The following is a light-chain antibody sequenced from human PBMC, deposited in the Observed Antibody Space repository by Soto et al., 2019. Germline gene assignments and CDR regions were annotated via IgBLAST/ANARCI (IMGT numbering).Light chain of an antibody. J-gene: IGKJ1*01. Sequence: DIQMTQSPSTLSASVGDRVTITCRASQSISIWLAWYQQKPGKAPKLLIYDASSLKSGVPSRFSGSGSGTEFTLTISSLQPDDFATYFCQQHNSYSATFGQGTKVDIK. V-gene: IGKV1-5*01. CDR3: QQHNSYSAT. CDR1: QSISIW. CDR2: DAS.